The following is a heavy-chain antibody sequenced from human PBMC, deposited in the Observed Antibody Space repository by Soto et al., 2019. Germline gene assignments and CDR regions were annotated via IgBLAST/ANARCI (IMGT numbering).Heavy chain of an antibody. CDR3: ARDVDGSGPFDY. CDR1: GYTFTSYG. Sequence: ASVKFFCKASGYTFTSYGINCVRQAPGQGLEWMGWISAYNGNTNYAQKLQGRVTMTTDTSTSTAYMELRSLRSDDTAVYYCARDVDGSGPFDYWGQGTLVTVSS. V-gene: IGHV1-18*01. D-gene: IGHD3-10*01. J-gene: IGHJ4*02. CDR2: ISAYNGNT.